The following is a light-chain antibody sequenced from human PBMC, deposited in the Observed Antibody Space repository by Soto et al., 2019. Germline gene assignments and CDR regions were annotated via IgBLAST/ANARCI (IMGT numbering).Light chain of an antibody. Sequence: QSALAQPASVSGSPGQSITISCTGTSSDVGDYNYVSWYQQHPGKAPKLMISAVSNRPSGVSDRFSGSKSGNTASLTISGLQAEDEADYYCSYMRNSLYVFGTGTKV. CDR1: SSDVGDYNY. J-gene: IGLJ1*01. V-gene: IGLV2-14*01. CDR2: AVS. CDR3: SYMRNSLYV.